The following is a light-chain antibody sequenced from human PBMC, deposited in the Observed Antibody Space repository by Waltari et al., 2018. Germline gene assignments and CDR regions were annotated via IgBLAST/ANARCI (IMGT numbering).Light chain of an antibody. CDR3: MQTIQPRT. CDR2: EVS. V-gene: IGKV2D-29*01. CDR1: RTLLYSDGKTY. Sequence: VLTQTPLSLSDTTGPPASIPCRSSRTLLYSDGKTYLYWYLQKPGQPPQLLIYEVSNRLTGVPDRFSGSGSGTDFTLKISRVEAGDVGVYYCMQTIQPRTFGQGTKVEIK. J-gene: IGKJ1*01.